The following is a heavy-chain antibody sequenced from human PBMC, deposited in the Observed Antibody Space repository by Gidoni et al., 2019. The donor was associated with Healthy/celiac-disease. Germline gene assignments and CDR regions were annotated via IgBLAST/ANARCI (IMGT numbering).Heavy chain of an antibody. J-gene: IGHJ4*02. Sequence: QVQLVQSGAEVKKPGSSVEVSCKASGGTFGSYAISWVRQAPGQGLEWMGGIIPICGTANYAQKFQGRVTITADESTSTAYMELSSLRSEDTAVYYCAREYLEDDYGGNPGSFFDYWGQGTLVTVSS. CDR2: IIPICGTA. CDR3: AREYLEDDYGGNPGSFFDY. V-gene: IGHV1-69*01. D-gene: IGHD4-17*01. CDR1: GGTFGSYA.